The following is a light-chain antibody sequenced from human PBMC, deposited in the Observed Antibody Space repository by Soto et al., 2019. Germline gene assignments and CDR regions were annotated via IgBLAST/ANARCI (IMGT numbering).Light chain of an antibody. CDR3: QQDGGART. CDR1: QSVRSNY. CDR2: GAS. V-gene: IGKV3-20*01. Sequence: EIVLTQSPGTLSLSPGERATLSCRASQSVRSNYLAWYQQKVGQAPRLLIYGASSRATGIPDRFSGSGAGTVFALTSSRLEPEDLAVYCCQQDGGARTFGEGTKVEIK. J-gene: IGKJ4*01.